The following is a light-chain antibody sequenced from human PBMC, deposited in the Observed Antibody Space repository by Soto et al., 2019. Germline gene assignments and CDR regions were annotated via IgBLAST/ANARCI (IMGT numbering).Light chain of an antibody. V-gene: IGKV3-20*01. J-gene: IGKJ1*01. CDR1: QSVGNSY. Sequence: EIVLTQSPDTLSLSPGERATLSCRASQSVGNSYLAWYQQEPGQAPRLLIYDASNRATGIPDRFSGSGSGTDFTLTISRLEPEDFAVYYCQQYGSSPRTFGQGTKVDIK. CDR2: DAS. CDR3: QQYGSSPRT.